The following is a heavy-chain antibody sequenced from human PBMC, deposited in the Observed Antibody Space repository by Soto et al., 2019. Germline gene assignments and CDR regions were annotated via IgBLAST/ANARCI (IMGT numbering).Heavy chain of an antibody. J-gene: IGHJ4*02. CDR3: AKEGYDRAWYWDS. Sequence: GGSLRLSCAASGFTFSGSAMTWVRQAPGKWLEYVSSITSSGSEVFHAASVKGRFTMSRDNSKNMLYLQMNSLRAEDTAVYYCAKEGYDRAWYWDSWGQGALVTVSS. CDR1: GFTFSGSA. CDR2: ITSSGSEV. D-gene: IGHD6-19*01. V-gene: IGHV3-23*01.